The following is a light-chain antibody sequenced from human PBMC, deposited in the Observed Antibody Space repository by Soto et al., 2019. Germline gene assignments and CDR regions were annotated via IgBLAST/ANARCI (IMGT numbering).Light chain of an antibody. Sequence: QAVVTQEPSLTVSPGGTVTLTCGSSDGPVTSGHYPYWYQQRPGQVPRTLIYNTMNRQSWAPARFSGFLVGVKAALTLSGAQPEDEADYYCLLTYSGGRVFGGGTKLTVL. CDR1: DGPVTSGHY. CDR2: NTM. CDR3: LLTYSGGRV. J-gene: IGLJ2*01. V-gene: IGLV7-46*01.